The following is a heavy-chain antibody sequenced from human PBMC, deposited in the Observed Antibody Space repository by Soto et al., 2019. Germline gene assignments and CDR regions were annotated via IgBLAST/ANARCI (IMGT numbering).Heavy chain of an antibody. CDR2: IYYSGTT. J-gene: IGHJ4*02. Sequence: QLQLQESGPGLVRPSETLSLTCTVSGGSIKKTNYYWAWIRQPPGKGLAWIGRIYYSGTTFYSPSLKSRVTISVDTSKNQLSLKLMSVTAADTAVYYCARYSSDWDFDYWGQGTLVTVSS. CDR1: GGSIKKTNYY. V-gene: IGHV4-39*01. CDR3: ARYSSDWDFDY. D-gene: IGHD6-19*01.